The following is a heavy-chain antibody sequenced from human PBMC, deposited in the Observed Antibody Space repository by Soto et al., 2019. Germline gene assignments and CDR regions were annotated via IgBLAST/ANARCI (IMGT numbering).Heavy chain of an antibody. J-gene: IGHJ3*02. D-gene: IGHD6-19*01. V-gene: IGHV4-59*01. CDR3: ARVSSAAVAGTPHDAFDI. CDR2: IYYSGST. Sequence: SETLSLTCTVSGGSISSYYWSWIRQPPGKGLEWIGYIYYSGSTNYNPSLKSRVTISVDTSKNQFSLKLSSVTAADTAVYYCARVSSAAVAGTPHDAFDIWGQGTMVTVSS. CDR1: GGSISSYY.